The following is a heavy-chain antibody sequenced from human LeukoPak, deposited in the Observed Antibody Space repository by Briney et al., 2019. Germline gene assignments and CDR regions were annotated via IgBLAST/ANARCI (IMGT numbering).Heavy chain of an antibody. CDR1: GGSISSYY. CDR3: ARGVYIAAAQYGY. CDR2: IYYSGAT. Sequence: SSETLSLTCTVSGGSISSYYWSWIRQPPGKGLEWIGYIYYSGATNYNPSLKSRVTISVDTSKNQFSLKLSSVTAADTAVYYCARGVYIAAAQYGYWGQGTLVTVSS. D-gene: IGHD6-13*01. J-gene: IGHJ4*02. V-gene: IGHV4-59*01.